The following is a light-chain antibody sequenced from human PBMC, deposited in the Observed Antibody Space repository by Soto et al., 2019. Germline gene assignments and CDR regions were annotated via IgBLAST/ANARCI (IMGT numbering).Light chain of an antibody. CDR1: QSIGGN. CDR2: DAS. V-gene: IGKV3-15*01. J-gene: IGKJ2*01. CDR3: QQDNNWPLYT. Sequence: EIVMTQSPATLSVSPGERATLSCRASQSIGGNFAWYQQSPGRAPRLLIYDASTRATDIPARFSGSGSGTEFTHNISSLQSEDFALYYCQQDNNWPLYTFGQGTKLAIK.